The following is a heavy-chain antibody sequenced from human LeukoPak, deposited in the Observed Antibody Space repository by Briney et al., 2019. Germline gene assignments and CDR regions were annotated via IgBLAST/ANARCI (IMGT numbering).Heavy chain of an antibody. CDR1: GGTFSSYA. CDR3: ARGLLTVTYLYFDY. CDR2: IIPIFGTA. Sequence: GASVKVSCKASGGTFSSYAISWVRQAPGQGLEWMGGIIPIFGTANYAQKFQGRVTITTDESTSTAYMELSSLRSEDTAVYYCARGLLTVTYLYFDYWGQGTLVTVSS. V-gene: IGHV1-69*05. D-gene: IGHD4-17*01. J-gene: IGHJ4*02.